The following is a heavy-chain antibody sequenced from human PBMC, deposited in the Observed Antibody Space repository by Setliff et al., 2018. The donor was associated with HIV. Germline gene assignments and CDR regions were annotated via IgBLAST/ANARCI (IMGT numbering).Heavy chain of an antibody. D-gene: IGHD2-21*01. CDR1: GGSLSSSY. V-gene: IGHV4-34*01. J-gene: IGHJ4*02. Sequence: SETLSLTCAVYGGSLSSSYWTWIRQAPGKGLEWIGEINHSGTANYNPSLKSRVTMSLDRSKSQFSLKLTSLTAADTAVYYCAGLSDFLDYWGLGNLVTVSS. CDR2: INHSGTA. CDR3: AGLSDFLDY.